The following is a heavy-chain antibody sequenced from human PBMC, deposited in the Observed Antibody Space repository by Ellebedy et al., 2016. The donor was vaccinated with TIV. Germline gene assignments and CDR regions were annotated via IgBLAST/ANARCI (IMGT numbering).Heavy chain of an antibody. Sequence: PGGSLRLSCAASGFIFSNYAMAWVRQAPGKGLEWVSTISKSTGDIFYADSVKGRFTISRDNSKNTLHLHMSTLGAEDTAVYYCAKLNGMTIEAWSFDYWGQGTLVTVSS. CDR2: ISKSTGDI. V-gene: IGHV3-23*01. CDR3: AKLNGMTIEAWSFDY. CDR1: GFIFSNYA. J-gene: IGHJ4*02. D-gene: IGHD3-9*01.